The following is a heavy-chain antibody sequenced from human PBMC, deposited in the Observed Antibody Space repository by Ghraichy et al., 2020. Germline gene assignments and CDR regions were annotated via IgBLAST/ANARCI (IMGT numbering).Heavy chain of an antibody. CDR2: IFYSGTT. V-gene: IGHV4-39*07. J-gene: IGHJ5*02. Sequence: SETLSLTCTVSGDSISSNTYYWAWVRQPPGMGLEWIGTIFYSGTTYYNPFLKSRVTISLDTSKNRFSLRLRSVTAADTAVYYCATEIRGRMNPLGQGSLVTVSA. CDR3: ATEIRGRMNP. CDR1: GDSISSNTYY. D-gene: IGHD2-15*01.